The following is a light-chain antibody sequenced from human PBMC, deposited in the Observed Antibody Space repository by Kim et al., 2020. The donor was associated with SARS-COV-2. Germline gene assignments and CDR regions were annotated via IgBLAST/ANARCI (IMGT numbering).Light chain of an antibody. CDR2: EVS. V-gene: IGLV2-8*01. CDR1: SSDVGGYNS. J-gene: IGLJ3*02. Sequence: QSVLTQPPSASGSPGQSVTISCTGTSSDVGGYNSVSWYQQHPGKAPKLMIYEVSQRPSGVPDRFSGSKSGNTASLTVSGLQAEDEADYYCSSYAGSHRGVFGGGTQLTVL. CDR3: SSYAGSHRGV.